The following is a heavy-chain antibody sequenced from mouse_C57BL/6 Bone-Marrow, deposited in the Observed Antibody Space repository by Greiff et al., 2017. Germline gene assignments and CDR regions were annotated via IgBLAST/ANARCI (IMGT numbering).Heavy chain of an antibody. V-gene: IGHV14-4*01. CDR3: TTFYGYNGACYFDY. Sequence: EVQLQQSGAELVRPGASVKLSCPASGFNIKDDYMHWVKQRPEQGLEWIGWLDPENGDTEYASKFQGKATITADTSSNTAYLQLSSLTSEDTAVYYCTTFYGYNGACYFDYWGQGTTRTVSS. CDR2: LDPENGDT. J-gene: IGHJ2*01. CDR1: GFNIKDDY. D-gene: IGHD2-2*01.